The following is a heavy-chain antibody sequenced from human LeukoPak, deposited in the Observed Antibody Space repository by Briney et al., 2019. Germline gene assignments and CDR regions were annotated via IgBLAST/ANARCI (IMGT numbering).Heavy chain of an antibody. J-gene: IGHJ4*02. D-gene: IGHD3-22*01. CDR3: ARGFRSVIDY. V-gene: IGHV4-30-2*01. Sequence: SETLSLTCAVSGGSISSGGYSWSWIRQPPGKGLEWIGYIYHSGSTYYNPSLKSRVTISVDRSKNQFSLKLSSVAAADTAVYYCARGFRSVIDYWGQGTLVTVSS. CDR2: IYHSGST. CDR1: GGSISSGGYS.